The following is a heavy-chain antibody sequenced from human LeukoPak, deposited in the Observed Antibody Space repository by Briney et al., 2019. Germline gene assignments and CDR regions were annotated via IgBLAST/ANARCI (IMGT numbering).Heavy chain of an antibody. D-gene: IGHD3-10*01. Sequence: SETLSLTCTVSGGSISGYYWNWVRQPAGKGLEWIGRIYSSGGANYSPSLKSRVTMSVDTSNNQFSLKLTSVTAAATAVYYCVRDARPPHLPGDWFDPWGQGTLVAVSS. CDR2: IYSSGGA. J-gene: IGHJ5*02. CDR3: VRDARPPHLPGDWFDP. CDR1: GGSISGYY. V-gene: IGHV4-4*07.